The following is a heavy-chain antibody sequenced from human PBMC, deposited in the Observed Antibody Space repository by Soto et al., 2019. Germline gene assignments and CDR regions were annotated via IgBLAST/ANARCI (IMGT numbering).Heavy chain of an antibody. CDR1: GFTFSSYA. Sequence: QVQLVASGGGVVQPGRSLRLSCAASGFTFSSYAMHWVRQAPGKGLEWVAVISYDGSNKYYADSVKGRFTISRDNSKNTLYLQMNSLRAEDTAVYYCARDIAQSGFDPWGQGTLVTVSS. CDR2: ISYDGSNK. V-gene: IGHV3-30-3*01. D-gene: IGHD6-13*01. CDR3: ARDIAQSGFDP. J-gene: IGHJ5*02.